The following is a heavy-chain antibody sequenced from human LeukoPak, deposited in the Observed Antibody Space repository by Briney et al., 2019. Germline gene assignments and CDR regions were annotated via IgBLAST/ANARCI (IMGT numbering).Heavy chain of an antibody. D-gene: IGHD2-8*01. Sequence: GGSLRLSCAASGFTFSNYGLHWVRQAPGKGLEWVSFTRYDGSNQYYTDSVKGRFTISRDNSKSTLYLQMNSLRTEDTAMYYCAKGAPNLPDYWGQGTLVTVSS. CDR3: AKGAPNLPDY. CDR1: GFTFSNYG. J-gene: IGHJ4*02. V-gene: IGHV3-30*02. CDR2: TRYDGSNQ.